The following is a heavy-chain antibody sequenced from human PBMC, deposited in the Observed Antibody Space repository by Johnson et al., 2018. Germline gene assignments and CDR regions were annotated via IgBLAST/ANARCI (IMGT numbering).Heavy chain of an antibody. V-gene: IGHV3-74*02. Sequence: VQLVQSGGGLVQPGGSLRLSCAASGFTFSSYWMHWVRQGPGKGLVWVSRINSDGSSTSYADSVKGRFTISRDNAKNTLYLQMNSLRAEDTAAYYCAKGCHYDSSGYYSGLDYFHHWGRCTLVTVSS. CDR3: AKGCHYDSSGYYSGLDYFHH. CDR1: GFTFSSYW. D-gene: IGHD3-22*01. CDR2: INSDGSST. J-gene: IGHJ1*01.